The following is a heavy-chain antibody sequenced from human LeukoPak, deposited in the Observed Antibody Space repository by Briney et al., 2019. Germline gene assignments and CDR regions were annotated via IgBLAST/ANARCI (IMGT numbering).Heavy chain of an antibody. Sequence: GGSLRLSCAASGFTIISYAMSWVRQAPGEGLEWVSAVSGTADNTYYAESVRGRFTISRDNSKNTPYLQMNSLRAEDAAVYFCAKATYYYDSYGYNGVFDYWGQGTLVTLSS. CDR1: GFTIISYA. D-gene: IGHD3-22*01. CDR3: AKATYYYDSYGYNGVFDY. CDR2: VSGTADNT. J-gene: IGHJ4*02. V-gene: IGHV3-23*01.